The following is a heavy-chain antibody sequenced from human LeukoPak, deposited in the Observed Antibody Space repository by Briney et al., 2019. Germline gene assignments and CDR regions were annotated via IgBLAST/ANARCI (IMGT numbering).Heavy chain of an antibody. CDR3: APLGRAAAGANNWFDP. D-gene: IGHD6-13*01. Sequence: PSETLSLTCTVSGGSISSSIYYWGWIRQPPGKGLEWIGSIYYSGSTYYNPSLKSRVTISVDTSKNQFSLKLNSVTATDTAVYYCAPLGRAAAGANNWFDPWGQGTLVTVSS. CDR2: IYYSGST. V-gene: IGHV4-39*01. CDR1: GGSISSSIYY. J-gene: IGHJ5*02.